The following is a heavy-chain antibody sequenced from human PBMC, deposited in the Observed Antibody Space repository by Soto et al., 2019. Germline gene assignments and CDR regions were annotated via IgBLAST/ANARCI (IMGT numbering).Heavy chain of an antibody. CDR2: IYHNGSP. CDR3: ATLPPRIVVSLLPIST. J-gene: IGHJ5*02. Sequence: TSETLSLTSVVSEGSIRSTNWWTWVRQPPGKRLEWIGEIYHNGSPTYSPSLRGRATISVDKSNNQFSLRLRSVTAADTAVYYCATLPPRIVVSLLPISTWGQGILVTVSS. D-gene: IGHD2-21*01. CDR1: EGSIRSTNW. V-gene: IGHV4-4*02.